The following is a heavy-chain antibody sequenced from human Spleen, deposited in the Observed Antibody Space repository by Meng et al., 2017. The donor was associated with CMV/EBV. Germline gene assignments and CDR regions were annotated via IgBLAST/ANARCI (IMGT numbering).Heavy chain of an antibody. Sequence: SETLSLTCNVSGYSISSGYYWGWIRQPPGKGLEWIVSFYHSGNTYSNPSLKSRVTISVDTSKNHFSLRLTSLTAADTAVYYCARDDTSAYCGGDCRPKYFDYWGQGKLVTVSS. D-gene: IGHD2-21*01. J-gene: IGHJ4*02. CDR3: ARDDTSAYCGGDCRPKYFDY. CDR1: GYSISSGYY. V-gene: IGHV4-38-2*02. CDR2: FYHSGNT.